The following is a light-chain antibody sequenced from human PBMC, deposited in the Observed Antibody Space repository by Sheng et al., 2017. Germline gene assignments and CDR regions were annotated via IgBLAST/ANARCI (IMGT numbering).Light chain of an antibody. CDR1: QSVNSY. V-gene: IGKV3-11*01. Sequence: EIVLTQSPATLSLSPGGRATLSCRASQSVNSYVAWYQHKPGQLPGSSSMMHPTGPLASQPGSSGXGSGTDXTLTISSLEPEDFAVYFCHHHKNWPPDTFGQGTRAGDET. CDR3: HHHKNWPPDT. CDR2: MHP. J-gene: IGKJ2*01.